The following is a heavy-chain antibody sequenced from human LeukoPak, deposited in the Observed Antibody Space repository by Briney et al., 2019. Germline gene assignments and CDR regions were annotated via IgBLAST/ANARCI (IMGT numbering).Heavy chain of an antibody. J-gene: IGHJ4*02. V-gene: IGHV4-4*07. Sequence: SETLSLTCTVTGTSIRAYYWSWVRQPAGMGLEWIGRLYASGSTNYNPSLKSRVSMSVDTSKNQFSLKQSSVTAADTAVYYCARLIAVAGPPNFDYWGQGTLVTVSS. D-gene: IGHD6-19*01. CDR1: GTSIRAYY. CDR3: ARLIAVAGPPNFDY. CDR2: LYASGST.